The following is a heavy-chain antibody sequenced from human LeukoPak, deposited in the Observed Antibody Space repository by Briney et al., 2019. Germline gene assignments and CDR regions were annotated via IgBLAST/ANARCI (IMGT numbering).Heavy chain of an antibody. V-gene: IGHV3-21*01. CDR2: ISSSSSYI. Sequence: GGSLRLSCAASGFTFSSYSMNWVRQAPGKGLEWVSSISSSSSYIYYADSVKGRFTISRDNAKNSLYLQMNSSRAEDTAVYYCASSDYGFVRTVRYWGQGTLVTVSS. J-gene: IGHJ4*02. D-gene: IGHD4-17*01. CDR3: ASSDYGFVRTVRY. CDR1: GFTFSSYS.